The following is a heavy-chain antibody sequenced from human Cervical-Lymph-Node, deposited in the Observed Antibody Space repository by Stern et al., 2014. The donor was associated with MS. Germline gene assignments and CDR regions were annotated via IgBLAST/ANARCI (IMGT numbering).Heavy chain of an antibody. V-gene: IGHV1-18*01. Sequence: VQLVESGTEVKKPGASLIVSCKASGYTFTSYGISWVRQAPGQGFEWVGWISADSGTTKYAQNLRDRITLTRDTSTGTAYMELRTLRSEDTAVYYCARDKMHAFDYWGQGTLVSVSS. D-gene: IGHD2-8*01. CDR1: GYTFTSYG. J-gene: IGHJ4*02. CDR2: ISADSGTT. CDR3: ARDKMHAFDY.